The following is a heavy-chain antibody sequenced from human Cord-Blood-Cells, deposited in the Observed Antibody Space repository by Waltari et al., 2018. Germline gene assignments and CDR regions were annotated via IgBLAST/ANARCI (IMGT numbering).Heavy chain of an antibody. J-gene: IGHJ4*02. CDR2: INPNSGGT. Sequence: QVQLVQSGAEVKKPGASVKVSCKASGYTFTGYYMTWVRQAPGQGLEWMGWINPNSGGTNYAQKFQGRVTMTRDTSISTAYMELSRLRSDDTAVYYCARGYPLASGDYGVDYWGQGTLVTVSS. V-gene: IGHV1-2*02. CDR1: GYTFTGYY. CDR3: ARGYPLASGDYGVDY. D-gene: IGHD7-27*01.